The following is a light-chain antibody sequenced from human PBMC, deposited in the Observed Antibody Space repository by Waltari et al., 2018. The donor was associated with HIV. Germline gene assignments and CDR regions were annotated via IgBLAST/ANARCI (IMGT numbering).Light chain of an antibody. Sequence: DIQMPQSPTTLSASVGDRVTMPCRASQSVNRWLAWYQHKPGTAPKLLIYEASSLEVRVPSRFSGSGSDTDFTLTIDNLQPADFATYYCQQYEDYPLTFGGGTKVDIK. CDR3: QQYEDYPLT. V-gene: IGKV1-5*01. CDR2: EAS. CDR1: QSVNRW. J-gene: IGKJ4*01.